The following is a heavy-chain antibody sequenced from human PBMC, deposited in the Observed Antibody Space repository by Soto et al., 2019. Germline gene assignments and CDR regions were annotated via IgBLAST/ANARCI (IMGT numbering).Heavy chain of an antibody. D-gene: IGHD2-15*01. CDR3: ARAPLRYCSGGSCYESLSY. J-gene: IGHJ4*02. Sequence: GASVKVSCKASGGTFSSYAISWVRQAPGQGLEWMGGIIPIFGTANYAQKFQGRVTITADESTSTAYMELSSLRSEDTAVYYCARAPLRYCSGGSCYESLSYWGQGTLVTVSS. CDR1: GGTFSSYA. CDR2: IIPIFGTA. V-gene: IGHV1-69*13.